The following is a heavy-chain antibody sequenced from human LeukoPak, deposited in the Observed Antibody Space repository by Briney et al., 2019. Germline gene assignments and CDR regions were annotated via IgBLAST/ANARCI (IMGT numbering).Heavy chain of an antibody. J-gene: IGHJ6*03. CDR2: MNPNSGNT. V-gene: IGHV1-8*01. CDR1: GYTFTSYD. D-gene: IGHD2-21*02. CDR3: ARVGYTVVVTEYTYYYYYMDV. Sequence: EASVKVSCKASGYTFTSYDINWVRQATGQGLEWMGWMNPNSGNTGYAQKFQGRVTMTRNTSISTAYMELSSLRSEDTAVYYCARVGYTVVVTEYTYYYYYMDVWGKGTTVTISS.